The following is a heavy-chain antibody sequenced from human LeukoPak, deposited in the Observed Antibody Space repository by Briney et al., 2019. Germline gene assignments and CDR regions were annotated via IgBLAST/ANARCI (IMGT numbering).Heavy chain of an antibody. Sequence: GGSLRLSCAASGFTFSDYSMNWVRQAPGKGLEWASSISSSSSYIYYAQSLKGRFTISRDNAKNSLYLQMNSLRAEDTAVYYCARGGQWLRRKGDAFDIWGQGTMVTVSS. J-gene: IGHJ3*02. CDR1: GFTFSDYS. V-gene: IGHV3-21*01. CDR3: ARGGQWLRRKGDAFDI. D-gene: IGHD5-12*01. CDR2: ISSSSSYI.